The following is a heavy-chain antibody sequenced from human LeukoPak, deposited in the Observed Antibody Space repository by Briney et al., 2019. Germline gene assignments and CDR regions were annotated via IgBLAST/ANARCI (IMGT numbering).Heavy chain of an antibody. CDR2: INHSGST. J-gene: IGHJ4*02. D-gene: IGHD3-22*01. V-gene: IGHV4-34*01. CDR3: ARGSIVVATLFDY. Sequence: SETLSLTCAVYGGSFSGYYWSWIRQPPGKGLEWIGEINHSGSTNYNPSLKSRVTISVDTSKNQFSLKLSSVTAADTAVYYCARGSIVVATLFDYWGQGTLVTVSS. CDR1: GGSFSGYY.